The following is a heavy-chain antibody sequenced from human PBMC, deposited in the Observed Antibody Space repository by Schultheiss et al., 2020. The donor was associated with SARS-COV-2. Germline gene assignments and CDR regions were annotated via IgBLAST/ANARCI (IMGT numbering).Heavy chain of an antibody. CDR1: GFTFSSYA. CDR3: ARDLVDTIGWNRFDY. Sequence: GGSLRLSCAASGFTFSSYAMHWVRQAPGKGLEWVAVISYDGSNKYYADSVKGRFTISRDNSKNTLYLQMNSLRAEDTAVYYCARDLVDTIGWNRFDYWGQGTLVTVSS. V-gene: IGHV3-30*04. J-gene: IGHJ4*02. CDR2: ISYDGSNK. D-gene: IGHD6-19*01.